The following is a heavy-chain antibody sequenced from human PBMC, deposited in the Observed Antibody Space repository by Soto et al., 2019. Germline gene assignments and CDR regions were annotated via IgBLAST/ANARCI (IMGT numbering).Heavy chain of an antibody. J-gene: IGHJ6*02. CDR1: GDSVPSNSAA. Sequence: QTLALTCSMSGDSVPSNSAAWNWIRQSPSRGVELLGMTYYRSKWYNDYAVSVKSRITIKPERSKNQFSLQLNSVTPEDTAVYYCARYSSGWYGGTYSYYGMHXWGQGTTVTVS. V-gene: IGHV6-1*01. D-gene: IGHD6-19*01. CDR3: ARYSSGWYGGTYSYYGMHX. CDR2: TYYRSKWYN.